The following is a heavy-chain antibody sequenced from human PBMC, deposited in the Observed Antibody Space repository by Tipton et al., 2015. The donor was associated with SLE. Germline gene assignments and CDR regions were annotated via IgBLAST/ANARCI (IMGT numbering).Heavy chain of an antibody. CDR3: ARSPYGDYYYYMDV. D-gene: IGHD4-17*01. CDR1: GGSISSGVYY. CDR2: IYYSGST. J-gene: IGHJ6*03. Sequence: TLSLTCTVSGGSISSGVYYWTWIRQHPGKGLEWIGYIYYSGSTYYNPSLKSRVTISVDTSKNQFSLKLSSVNAADTAVYYCARSPYGDYYYYMDVWGKGTTVTVSS. V-gene: IGHV4-31*03.